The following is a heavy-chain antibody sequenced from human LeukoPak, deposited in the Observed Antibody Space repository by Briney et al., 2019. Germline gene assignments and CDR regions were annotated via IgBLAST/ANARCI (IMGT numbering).Heavy chain of an antibody. CDR1: GGSFSGYY. D-gene: IGHD6-6*01. Sequence: PSETLSLTCAGYGGSFSGYYWSWLRQPPGKGREWIGEINHSGSTNYNPSLKSRVTISVDTSKTQFSLKLSSVTAADTAVYYCARGPIGRQLVRYYYYYMDVWGKGTTVTVSS. V-gene: IGHV4-34*01. CDR2: INHSGST. CDR3: ARGPIGRQLVRYYYYYMDV. J-gene: IGHJ6*03.